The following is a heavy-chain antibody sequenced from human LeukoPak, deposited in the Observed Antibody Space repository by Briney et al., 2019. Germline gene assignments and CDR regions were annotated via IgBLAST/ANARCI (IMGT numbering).Heavy chain of an antibody. CDR1: GFTFNIYA. CDR2: LSGSGGST. Sequence: GVSLRLSCAASGFTFNIYAMSWVRQAPGKGLEWVSALSGSGGSTFYADSVKGRFTISRDNSKNTLYLQMNSLRAEDTAVYYCAKDGQLRSFDYWGQGTLVTVSS. CDR3: AKDGQLRSFDY. V-gene: IGHV3-23*01. J-gene: IGHJ4*02. D-gene: IGHD5-24*01.